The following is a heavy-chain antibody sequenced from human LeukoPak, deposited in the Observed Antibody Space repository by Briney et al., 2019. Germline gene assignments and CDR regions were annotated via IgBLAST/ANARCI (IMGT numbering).Heavy chain of an antibody. Sequence: ASVKVSCKASGYTFTSFYMHWVRQAPGQGLEWMGLINPSGGRTSYAQKFQGRVTMTSDTSTSTAYMELSSLRSEDTAVYYCARSHCSGGRCLGPYWFDPWGQGSLVTVSS. CDR3: ARSHCSGGRCLGPYWFDP. D-gene: IGHD2-15*01. CDR2: INPSGGRT. J-gene: IGHJ5*02. CDR1: GYTFTSFY. V-gene: IGHV1-46*01.